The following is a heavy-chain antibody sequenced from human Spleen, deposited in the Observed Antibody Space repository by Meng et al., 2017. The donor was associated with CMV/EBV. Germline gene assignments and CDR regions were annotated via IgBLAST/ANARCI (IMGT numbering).Heavy chain of an antibody. Sequence: ASVKVSCKASGYTFTGYYVYWVRQAPGQGLEWVGWINPNNGVTKYAQKFQGRVTMTRDTSISTAYMDLSRLRSDDTAVYYCARDRYYRITIFGVVTNRKQNYYYDMDVWGQGTKVTVSS. CDR2: INPNNGVT. D-gene: IGHD3-3*01. CDR3: ARDRYYRITIFGVVTNRKQNYYYDMDV. J-gene: IGHJ6*02. CDR1: GYTFTGYY. V-gene: IGHV1-2*02.